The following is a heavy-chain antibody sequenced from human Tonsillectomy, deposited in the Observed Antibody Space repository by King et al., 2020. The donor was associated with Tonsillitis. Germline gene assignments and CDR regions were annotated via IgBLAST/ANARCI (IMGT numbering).Heavy chain of an antibody. V-gene: IGHV3-9*01. J-gene: IGHJ4*02. CDR2: ISWNSGSI. D-gene: IGHD6-13*01. CDR3: AKDPLSGSSWYGPFDY. Sequence: QLVQSGGGLVQPGRSLRLSCAASGFTFDDYAMHWVRQAPGKGLEWVSGISWNSGSIAYADSVKGRCTISRDNAKNSLFLQMNSLRAEDTAFYYCAKDPLSGSSWYGPFDYWGQGTLVTVSS. CDR1: GFTFDDYA.